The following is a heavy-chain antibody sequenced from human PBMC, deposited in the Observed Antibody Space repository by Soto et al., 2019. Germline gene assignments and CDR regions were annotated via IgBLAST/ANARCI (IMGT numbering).Heavy chain of an antibody. J-gene: IGHJ5*01. V-gene: IGHV3-74*01. Sequence: EVQLVESGGGLVQPGGSLSLSCAASGFTSSYFHWVRQPPGKGLVWVSRINSDGSSTSYANPVKGRFTISRDNAMITLYLQMDRLRAEDTAVYYCARGPHVYSYGDSWGQGALVTVSS. CDR3: ARGPHVYSYGDS. D-gene: IGHD5-18*01. CDR1: GFTSSYF. CDR2: INSDGSST.